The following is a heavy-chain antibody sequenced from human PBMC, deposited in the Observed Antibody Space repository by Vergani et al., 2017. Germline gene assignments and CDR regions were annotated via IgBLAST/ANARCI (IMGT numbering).Heavy chain of an antibody. Sequence: QVQLQESGPGLVKPSETLSPTCTVSGGSISSYYWSWIRQPPGKGLEWIGYIYSTGSTNYNPSLNSRVTMSVDTSKNQFSIKLGSVTAADTAVYFCARVMYRDEASTGYRLEGMDIWGQGTTVT. CDR1: GGSISSYY. J-gene: IGHJ6*02. D-gene: IGHD3-9*01. V-gene: IGHV4-59*01. CDR3: ARVMYRDEASTGYRLEGMDI. CDR2: IYSTGST.